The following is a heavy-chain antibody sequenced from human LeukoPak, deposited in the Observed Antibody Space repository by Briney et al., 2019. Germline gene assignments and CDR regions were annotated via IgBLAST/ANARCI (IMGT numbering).Heavy chain of an antibody. J-gene: IGHJ3*01. Sequence: GESLKISCKGAGARINAYWSAWGRQMPGKGLEWMGIIYPDDSVTRYSPSFQGQVTISADKSVRTAYLQWSSLKASDTAMYYRACANITSYYDSRGYDAFDVWGQGTMVTVSS. V-gene: IGHV5-51*01. CDR2: IYPDDSVT. D-gene: IGHD3-22*01. CDR3: ACANITSYYDSRGYDAFDV. CDR1: GARINAYW.